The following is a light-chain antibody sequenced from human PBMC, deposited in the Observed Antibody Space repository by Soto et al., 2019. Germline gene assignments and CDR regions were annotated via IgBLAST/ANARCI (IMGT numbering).Light chain of an antibody. V-gene: IGKV4-1*01. Sequence: DIVMTQSPDSLAVSLGERATINCKSSQSVLYSSNNKNYLAWYQQKPGQPPKLLIYWASTRESGVSDRFSGSGSGTDFTLTINSLQAEDVAVYYCQQYYATPLAFGGGTKV. CDR1: QSVLYSSNNKNY. CDR3: QQYYATPLA. CDR2: WAS. J-gene: IGKJ4*01.